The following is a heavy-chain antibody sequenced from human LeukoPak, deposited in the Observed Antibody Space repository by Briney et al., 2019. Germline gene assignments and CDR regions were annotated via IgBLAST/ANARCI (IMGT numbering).Heavy chain of an antibody. D-gene: IGHD6-13*01. Sequence: SETLSLTCTVSGDSISPYYWNWIRQPAGKGLEWIGRIFTSGTTNYNPSLKSRVTVSADTSKNQLSLKLSSVTAADTAVYYCARGSPYSSSWFDFWDQGTLVTVSS. CDR3: ARGSPYSSSWFDF. J-gene: IGHJ4*02. V-gene: IGHV4-4*07. CDR2: IFTSGTT. CDR1: GDSISPYY.